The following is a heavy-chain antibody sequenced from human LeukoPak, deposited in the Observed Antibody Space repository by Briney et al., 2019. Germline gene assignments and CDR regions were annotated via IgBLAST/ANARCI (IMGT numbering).Heavy chain of an antibody. CDR3: ARGRDYVWGSYRPYFDY. CDR1: GGSFSGYY. D-gene: IGHD3-16*02. J-gene: IGHJ4*02. CDR2: IYYSGST. Sequence: PSETLSLTCAVYGGSFSGYYWSWIRQPPGKGLEWIGYIYYSGSTNYNPSLKSRVTISVDTSKNQFSLKLSSVTAADTAVYYCARGRDYVWGSYRPYFDYWGQGTLVTVSS. V-gene: IGHV4-59*01.